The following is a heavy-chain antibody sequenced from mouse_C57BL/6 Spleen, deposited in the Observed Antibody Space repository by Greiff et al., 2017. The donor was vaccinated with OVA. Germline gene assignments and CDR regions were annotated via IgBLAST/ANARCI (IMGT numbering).Heavy chain of an antibody. D-gene: IGHD1-1*01. J-gene: IGHJ4*01. CDR2: ILPGRGST. Sequence: VKLQESGAELMKPGASVKLSCKAPGYTFTGYWIEWVKQRPGHGLEWIGEILPGRGSTNYNEKFKGKATFTADTSSNTAYMQLSSLTTEDSSIYYFARRYGSSLYYAMDYWGQGTSVTVSS. CDR3: ARRYGSSLYYAMDY. V-gene: IGHV1-9*01. CDR1: GYTFTGYW.